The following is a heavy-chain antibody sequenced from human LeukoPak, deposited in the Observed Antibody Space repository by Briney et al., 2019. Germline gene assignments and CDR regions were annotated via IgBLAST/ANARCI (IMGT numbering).Heavy chain of an antibody. CDR2: ITAYNGNT. V-gene: IGHV1-18*01. CDR3: ARASGYSGYDLNWFDP. D-gene: IGHD5-12*01. J-gene: IGHJ5*02. Sequence: ASVKVSCKASGYTFTSYGISWVRQAPGQGLEWMGWITAYNGNTNYARKLQGRVTMTTDTSTSTACMELRSLRSDDTAVYYCARASGYSGYDLNWFDPWGQGTLVTVSS. CDR1: GYTFTSYG.